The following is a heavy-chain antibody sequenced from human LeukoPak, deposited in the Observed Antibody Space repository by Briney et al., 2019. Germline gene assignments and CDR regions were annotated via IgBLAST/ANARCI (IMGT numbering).Heavy chain of an antibody. Sequence: PSETLSLTCTVSGGSISSYYWSWIRQPAGKGLEWIGRIYTSGSTNCNPSLKSRVTMSVDTSKNQFSLKLSSVTAADTAVYYCARSKVPAARSWFDPWGQGTLVTVSS. CDR1: GGSISSYY. V-gene: IGHV4-4*07. D-gene: IGHD2-2*01. CDR2: IYTSGST. CDR3: ARSKVPAARSWFDP. J-gene: IGHJ5*02.